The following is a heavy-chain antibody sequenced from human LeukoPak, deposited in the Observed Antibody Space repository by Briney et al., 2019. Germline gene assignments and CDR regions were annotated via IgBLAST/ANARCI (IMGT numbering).Heavy chain of an antibody. Sequence: ASVKVSCKASGYTFTGYYMHWVRQAPGQGLEWMGWINPNSGGTNYAQKFQGRVTMTRDTSISTAYMELRSLRSDDTAVYYCARKDYYGDYGMDVWGQGTTVTVSS. J-gene: IGHJ6*02. V-gene: IGHV1-2*02. CDR3: ARKDYYGDYGMDV. CDR1: GYTFTGYY. D-gene: IGHD4-17*01. CDR2: INPNSGGT.